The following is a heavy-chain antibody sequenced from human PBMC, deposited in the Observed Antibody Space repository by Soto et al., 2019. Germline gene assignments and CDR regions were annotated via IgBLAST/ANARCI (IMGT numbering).Heavy chain of an antibody. J-gene: IGHJ4*02. D-gene: IGHD3-16*02. CDR2: SYRGGTT. Sequence: PSEALSLTSAVSGYSITNGYYWGWGQQSPGSGLEWIGTSYRGGTTYYIPSVKGRLTISVDTSKNQFSLKLNSVTAADTTLYYHATLTPPFDYWGQGTLATVSS. CDR3: ATLTPPFDY. CDR1: GYSITNGYY. V-gene: IGHV4-38-2*01.